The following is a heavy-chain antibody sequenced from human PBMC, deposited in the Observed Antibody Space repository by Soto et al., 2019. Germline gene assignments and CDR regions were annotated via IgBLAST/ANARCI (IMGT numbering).Heavy chain of an antibody. D-gene: IGHD5-18*01. CDR2: IYSAGST. Sequence: PGGSLRLSCAASGLTVSSSYMSWVRQAPGKGLQWVSVIYSAGSTYYANSVKGRFTISRDISTNMVYLQMSSLTDEDTAVYYCARAREPEYSISIFFDIWGQGXLVPVSS. J-gene: IGHJ4*02. CDR3: ARAREPEYSISIFFDI. CDR1: GLTVSSSY. V-gene: IGHV3-53*01.